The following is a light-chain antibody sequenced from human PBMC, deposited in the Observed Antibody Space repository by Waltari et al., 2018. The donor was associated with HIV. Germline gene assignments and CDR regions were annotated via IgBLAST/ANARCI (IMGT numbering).Light chain of an antibody. J-gene: IGKJ2*01. CDR2: VAS. Sequence: DIQMTQSPSSLSASVGDRVTITCRASQAIANSLAWYQQKPGKAPKLLVYVASRLERGVPSRFSGSGSGTYYILTISSLQPEDFATYYCQQYYTTPHTFGQGTKLEIK. CDR3: QQYYTTPHT. CDR1: QAIANS. V-gene: IGKV1-NL1*01.